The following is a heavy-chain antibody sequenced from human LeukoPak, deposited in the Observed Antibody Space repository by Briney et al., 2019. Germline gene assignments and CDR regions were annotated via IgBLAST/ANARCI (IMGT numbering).Heavy chain of an antibody. Sequence: SVKVSCTASGGTFSSYAISWVRQAPGQGLEWMGGIIPIFGTANYAQKFQGRVTITADESTSTAYMELSSLRSEDSAVYYCARWGLRPITYSYYGMDVWGQGTTVTVSS. CDR2: IIPIFGTA. V-gene: IGHV1-69*13. J-gene: IGHJ6*02. CDR3: ARWGLRPITYSYYGMDV. CDR1: GGTFSSYA. D-gene: IGHD5-12*01.